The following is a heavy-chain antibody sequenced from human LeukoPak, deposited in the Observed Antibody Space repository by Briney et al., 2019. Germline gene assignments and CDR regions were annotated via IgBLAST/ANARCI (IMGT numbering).Heavy chain of an antibody. CDR3: AREPRTYCSRIACPTWFES. D-gene: IGHD2-2*01. CDR1: GFTFNNYA. Sequence: GGSLRLSCAAAGFTFNNYAMSWVRQAPGEGRDWVSALRASGGTTYYADSGEGRFTIARDNSDNTLYLQMNSLRAERTAVSFCAREPRTYCSRIACPTWFESWGQGTLVTVSS. CDR2: LRASGGTT. V-gene: IGHV3-23*01. J-gene: IGHJ5*01.